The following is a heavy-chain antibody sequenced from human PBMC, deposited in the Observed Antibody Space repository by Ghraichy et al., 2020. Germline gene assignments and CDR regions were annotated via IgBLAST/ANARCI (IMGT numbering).Heavy chain of an antibody. Sequence: SETLSLTCTVSGGSISSYYWSWIRQPPGPGLERIGYIYYSGSTNYNHSLKSRVTISVATSKNKISLKLSSVTAADTDVYYCARDAPPYDYGSGSDNDYWGQGTLVTVSS. CDR1: GGSISSYY. CDR3: ARDAPPYDYGSGSDNDY. V-gene: IGHV4-59*01. D-gene: IGHD3-10*01. J-gene: IGHJ4*02. CDR2: IYYSGST.